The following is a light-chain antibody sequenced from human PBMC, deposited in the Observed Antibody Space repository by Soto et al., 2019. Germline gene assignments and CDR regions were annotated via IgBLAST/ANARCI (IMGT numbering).Light chain of an antibody. CDR2: EVD. CDR3: SSFAGSNNFV. CDR1: SSDVGRYNF. Sequence: QSALTQPPSASGSPGQSVTFSCTGTSSDVGRYNFVSWYQQHPGKAPKLIIYEVDKQPSGVPDRFSGSKSGSTASLTVSGLQAEDEADYYCSSFAGSNNFVFGSGTKLTVL. V-gene: IGLV2-8*01. J-gene: IGLJ1*01.